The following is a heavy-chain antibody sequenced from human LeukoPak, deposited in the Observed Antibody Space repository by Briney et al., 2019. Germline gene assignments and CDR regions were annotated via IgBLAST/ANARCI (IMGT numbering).Heavy chain of an antibody. Sequence: SETLSLTCAVYGGSFSGYYWSWIRPPPGKGLEWIGEINHSGSTNYTPPLKSRVTISVDTSKNRFSLKLSSVTAADTAVYYCARGPQHYDFWSGYYLKWFDPWGQGTLVTVSS. V-gene: IGHV4-34*01. J-gene: IGHJ5*02. D-gene: IGHD3-3*01. CDR3: ARGPQHYDFWSGYYLKWFDP. CDR2: INHSGST. CDR1: GGSFSGYY.